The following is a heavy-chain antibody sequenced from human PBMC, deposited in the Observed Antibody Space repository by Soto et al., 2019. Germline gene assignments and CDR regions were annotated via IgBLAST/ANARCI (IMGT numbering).Heavy chain of an antibody. CDR1: GGTFSSYA. V-gene: IGHV1-69*01. CDR2: IIPIFGTA. D-gene: IGHD3-16*01. Sequence: QVQLVQSGAEVKKPGSSVKVSCKASGGTFSSYAISWVRQAPGQGLEWMGGIIPIFGTANYAQKFQGRVTITADESTSTAYMELSSLRSEDTAVYYCARARSLSKTSSPPNWFDPWGQGTLVTVSS. J-gene: IGHJ5*02. CDR3: ARARSLSKTSSPPNWFDP.